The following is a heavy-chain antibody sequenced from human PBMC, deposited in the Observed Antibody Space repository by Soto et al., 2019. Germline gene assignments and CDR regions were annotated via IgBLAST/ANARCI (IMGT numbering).Heavy chain of an antibody. CDR2: INPNSGGT. D-gene: IGHD1-26*01. V-gene: IGHV1-2*02. CDR1: GYTFTGYY. Sequence: GASVNVSFRASGYTFTGYYMHWVRPAPGQWLEWLGWINPNSGGTNYAQKFQGRVTMTRDTSISTAYMELSRLRSDDTAVYYCARDSPGIVGAIHGWLDPWGQGTLVTVSS. J-gene: IGHJ5*02. CDR3: ARDSPGIVGAIHGWLDP.